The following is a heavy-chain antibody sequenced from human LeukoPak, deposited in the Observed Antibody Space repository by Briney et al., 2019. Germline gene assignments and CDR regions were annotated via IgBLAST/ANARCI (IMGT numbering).Heavy chain of an antibody. CDR2: IYTSGST. Sequence: KPSETLSLTCTVSGGSISSGSYYWSWIRQPAGKGLEWIGRIYTSGSTNYNPSLKSRVTISVDTSKNQFSLKLSSVTAADTAVYYCARGSDSSSWYDYYYYYYMDVWGKGTTVTVSS. V-gene: IGHV4-61*02. CDR3: ARGSDSSSWYDYYYYYYMDV. D-gene: IGHD6-13*01. CDR1: GGSISSGSYY. J-gene: IGHJ6*03.